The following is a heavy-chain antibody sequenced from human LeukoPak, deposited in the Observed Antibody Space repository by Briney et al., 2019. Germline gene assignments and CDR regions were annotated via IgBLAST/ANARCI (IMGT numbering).Heavy chain of an antibody. CDR3: AREVYYYDSSGYYSPFDY. V-gene: IGHV3-7*01. D-gene: IGHD3-22*01. CDR1: GFTFSSYW. Sequence: GGSLRLSCAASGFTFSSYWMSWVRQAPGKGLEWVANIKQDGSEKYYVDSVKGRFTISRDNAKNSLYLQMNSLRAEDTAVYYCAREVYYYDSSGYYSPFDYWGQGTLVTVSS. J-gene: IGHJ4*02. CDR2: IKQDGSEK.